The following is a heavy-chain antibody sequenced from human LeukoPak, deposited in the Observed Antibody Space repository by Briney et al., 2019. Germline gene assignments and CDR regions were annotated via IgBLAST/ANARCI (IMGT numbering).Heavy chain of an antibody. V-gene: IGHV1-8*03. D-gene: IGHD6-6*01. Sequence: ASVKVSCKGYGYTFINHDIDWVRQAAGQGLEWMGWMNSNSGNTGYAQKFQGRVTFTRDTSISTAYMELYSLTSDDTAVYYCARGGHPGAAPFDYWGQGTLVTVSS. CDR2: MNSNSGNT. CDR1: GYTFINHD. J-gene: IGHJ4*02. CDR3: ARGGHPGAAPFDY.